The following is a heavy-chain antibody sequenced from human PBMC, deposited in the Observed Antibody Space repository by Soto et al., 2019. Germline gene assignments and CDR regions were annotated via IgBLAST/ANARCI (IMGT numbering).Heavy chain of an antibody. J-gene: IGHJ6*03. D-gene: IGHD6-13*01. CDR3: ARGSVWAAAGSYMDV. CDR2: IYHSGST. CDR1: SGSISSSTW. Sequence: QVQLQESGPGLVKPSGTLSLTCAVSSGSISSSTWWSWVRQPPGKGLEWFGEIYHSGSTNYHPSPKIRVTISVDKSKDQFSLKLSSVTAADTAVYYCARGSVWAAAGSYMDVWGKGTTVTVSS. V-gene: IGHV4-4*02.